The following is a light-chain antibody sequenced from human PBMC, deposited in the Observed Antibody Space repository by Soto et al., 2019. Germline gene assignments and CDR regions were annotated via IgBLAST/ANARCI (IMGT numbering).Light chain of an antibody. CDR2: DVT. V-gene: IGLV2-14*03. CDR1: SSDVGDYNY. CDR3: SSHTSSTTQV. Sequence: QSALTQPASVSGSPGQSITISCTGTSSDVGDYNYVSWYQQHPGEAPKLMIYDVTNRPSGVSNRFSGSKSGNTASLTISGLQADDEADYYCSSHTSSTTQVFGGGTKLTVL. J-gene: IGLJ2*01.